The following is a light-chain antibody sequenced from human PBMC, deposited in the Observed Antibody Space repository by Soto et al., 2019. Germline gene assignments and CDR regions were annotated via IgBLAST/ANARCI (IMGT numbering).Light chain of an antibody. J-gene: IGKJ1*01. CDR3: LQDYNYPWT. Sequence: AIQMTQSPSSLSASIGDRVTITCRASQGIRNDLGWYQQKPGKAPNLLIYAASSLQSGVPSRFSGSGSGTDFTLTISSLQPEDFATYYCLQDYNYPWTFGQGTKVEIK. V-gene: IGKV1-6*01. CDR2: AAS. CDR1: QGIRND.